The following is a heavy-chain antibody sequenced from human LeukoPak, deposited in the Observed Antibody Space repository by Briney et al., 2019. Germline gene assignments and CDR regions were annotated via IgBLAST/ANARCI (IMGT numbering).Heavy chain of an antibody. J-gene: IGHJ4*02. Sequence: GGSLRLSCAASGFTFSSYWMSWVRQAPGKGLEWVSAISGSGGSTYYADSVKGRFTISKDNSKNTLYLQMNSLRAEDTAVYYCAKDAGLRYFDWLIDYWGQGTLVTVSS. CDR2: ISGSGGST. D-gene: IGHD3-9*01. V-gene: IGHV3-23*01. CDR1: GFTFSSYW. CDR3: AKDAGLRYFDWLIDY.